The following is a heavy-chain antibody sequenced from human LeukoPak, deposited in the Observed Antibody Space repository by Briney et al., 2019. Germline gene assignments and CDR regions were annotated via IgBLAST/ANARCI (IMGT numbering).Heavy chain of an antibody. CDR2: INAGNGNT. Sequence: GASVKVSCKASGYTFTSYAMHWVRQAPGQRLEWMGWINAGNGNTKYSQKFQGRVTITRDTSASTAYMELSSLRSEDTAVYYCARDSDYDFWSGYYGKDVWGQGTTVTVSS. D-gene: IGHD3-3*01. J-gene: IGHJ6*02. CDR1: GYTFTSYA. V-gene: IGHV1-3*01. CDR3: ARDSDYDFWSGYYGKDV.